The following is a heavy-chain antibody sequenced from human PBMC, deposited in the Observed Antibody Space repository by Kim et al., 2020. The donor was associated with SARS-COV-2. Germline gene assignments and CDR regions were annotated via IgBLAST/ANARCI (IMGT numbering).Heavy chain of an antibody. CDR3: ARDEFIAVAFDY. V-gene: IGHV1-3*01. D-gene: IGHD6-19*01. J-gene: IGHJ4*02. Sequence: KYSQKFQGRVTITRDTSASTAYMELSSLRSEDTAVYYCARDEFIAVAFDYWGQGTLVTVSS.